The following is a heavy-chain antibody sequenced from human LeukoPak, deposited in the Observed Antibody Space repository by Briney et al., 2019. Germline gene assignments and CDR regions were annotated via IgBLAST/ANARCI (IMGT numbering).Heavy chain of an antibody. CDR3: ARQTPPQNWFDP. CDR2: TYYRSKWYN. CDR1: GDSVSSNSAA. Sequence: HSQTLSLICAISGDSVSSNSAAWNWIRQSPSRGLEWLGRTYYRSKWYNDYAVSVKSRITINPDTSKNQFSLQLNSVTPEDTAVYYCARQTPPQNWFDPWGQGTLVTVSS. V-gene: IGHV6-1*01. J-gene: IGHJ5*02.